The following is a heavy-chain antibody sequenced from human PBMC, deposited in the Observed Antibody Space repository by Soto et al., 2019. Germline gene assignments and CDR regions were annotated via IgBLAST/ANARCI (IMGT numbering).Heavy chain of an antibody. CDR2: MNPNSGNT. Sequence: ASVKVSCKASGYTFTSYDINWVRQATGQGLEWMGWMNPNSGNTGYAQKFQGRVTMTRNTSISTAYMELSSLRSEDTAVYYCARGLSGFKYYDFWSGYHPFDYWGQGILVTVSS. CDR3: ARGLSGFKYYDFWSGYHPFDY. D-gene: IGHD3-3*01. J-gene: IGHJ4*02. V-gene: IGHV1-8*01. CDR1: GYTFTSYD.